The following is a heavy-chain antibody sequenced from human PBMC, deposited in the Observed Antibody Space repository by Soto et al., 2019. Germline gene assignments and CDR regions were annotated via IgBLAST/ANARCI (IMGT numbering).Heavy chain of an antibody. D-gene: IGHD4-17*01. CDR2: ISGSGGST. CDR3: AKALTPPYGDYLFDY. V-gene: IGHV3-23*01. CDR1: GFTFSSYA. Sequence: GGSLRLSCAASGFTFSSYAMSWVRQAPGKGLEWVSAISGSGGSTYDADSVKGRFTISRDNSKNTLYLQMNSLRAEDTAVYYCAKALTPPYGDYLFDYWGQGTLVTVSS. J-gene: IGHJ4*02.